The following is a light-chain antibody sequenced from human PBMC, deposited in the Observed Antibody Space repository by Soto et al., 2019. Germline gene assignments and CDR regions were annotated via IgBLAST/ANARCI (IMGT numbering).Light chain of an antibody. CDR3: QQSYGVPRT. CDR1: QSISTY. V-gene: IGKV1-39*01. Sequence: DIQVTQSPSSLSASVGDRVTITCRTSQSISTYFNWYQQTQGKAPKLLIHGASSLQSGVPSRFSGGGFGTDFTLNINGLQPEDFATYYCQQSYGVPRTFCQGTRVEIQ. CDR2: GAS. J-gene: IGKJ1*01.